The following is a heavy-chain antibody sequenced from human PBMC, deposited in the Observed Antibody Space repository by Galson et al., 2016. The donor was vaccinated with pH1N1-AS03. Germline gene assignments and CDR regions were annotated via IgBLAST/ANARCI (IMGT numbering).Heavy chain of an antibody. V-gene: IGHV3-23*01. CDR2: ITSGGST. J-gene: IGHJ4*02. CDR1: EFTFSSYA. Sequence: SLRLSCAASEFTFSSYAMSWVRQAPGKGLEWVSAITSGGSTYYADSVKGRFTISRDNSKNTLYLQMDSPRAEDTAVYYCAKNNWNDKTPFDYWGQGTLVTVSS. D-gene: IGHD1-1*01. CDR3: AKNNWNDKTPFDY.